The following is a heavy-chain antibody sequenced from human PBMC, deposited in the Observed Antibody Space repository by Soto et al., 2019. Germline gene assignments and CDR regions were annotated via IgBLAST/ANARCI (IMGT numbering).Heavy chain of an antibody. V-gene: IGHV3-74*01. CDR1: GLTFSSYA. Sequence: GGSLRLSCAASGLTFSSYAMGWVRQAPGTGLEWVSLIDGDGNEITYADFVKGRFTISRDNAKNTVYLHMNSLTAEDTAVYYCVRTSLVVAVATREDFWGQGTLVTVSS. CDR2: IDGDGNEI. CDR3: VRTSLVVAVATREDF. D-gene: IGHD2-15*01. J-gene: IGHJ4*02.